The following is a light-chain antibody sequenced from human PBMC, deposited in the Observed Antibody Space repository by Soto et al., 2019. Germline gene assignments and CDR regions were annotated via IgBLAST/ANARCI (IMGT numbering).Light chain of an antibody. Sequence: QSALTQPRSVSGSPGQSVTISCTGTSSDVGGYNYVSWYQQHPGKAPKLMIYDVSKRPSGVPDRFSGSKSGNTASLTISGLQAEDEADYYCCSYAGSDTYLGVFGGGTKLTVL. CDR1: SSDVGGYNY. V-gene: IGLV2-11*01. J-gene: IGLJ2*01. CDR3: CSYAGSDTYLGV. CDR2: DVS.